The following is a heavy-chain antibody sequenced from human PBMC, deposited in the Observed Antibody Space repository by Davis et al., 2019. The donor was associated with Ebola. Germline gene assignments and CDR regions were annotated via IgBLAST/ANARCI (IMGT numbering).Heavy chain of an antibody. CDR3: ARSDGSGLGMGYYYGMDV. CDR1: GYTFTSYD. D-gene: IGHD3-10*01. CDR2: MNPNSGNT. V-gene: IGHV1-8*01. J-gene: IGHJ6*02. Sequence: ASVKVSCKASGYTFTSYDINWVRQATGQGLEWMGWMNPNSGNTGYAQKFQGRVTMTRNTSISTAYMKLSSLRSEDTAVYYCARSDGSGLGMGYYYGMDVWGQGTTVTVSS.